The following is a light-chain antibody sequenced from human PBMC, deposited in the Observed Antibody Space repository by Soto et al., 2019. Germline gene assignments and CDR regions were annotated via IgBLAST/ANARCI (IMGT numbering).Light chain of an antibody. CDR3: QQSYTSWWT. V-gene: IGKV1-39*01. Sequence: DIQMTQSPSSLSASVGDRVSITCRASQSISTHLSWYQQKPGKAPKLLIYAASSLQSWVPSRFTGSGSGTDFTLTISSLQPEDFATYYCQQSYTSWWTFGQGTKVE. J-gene: IGKJ1*01. CDR1: QSISTH. CDR2: AAS.